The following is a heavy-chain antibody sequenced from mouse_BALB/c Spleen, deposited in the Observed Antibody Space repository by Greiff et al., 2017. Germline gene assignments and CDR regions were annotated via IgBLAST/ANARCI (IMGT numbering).Heavy chain of an antibody. CDR2: ISSGSSTI. CDR3: ASSRSGYFDY. V-gene: IGHV5-17*02. Sequence: EVKVVESGGGLVQPGGSRKLSCAASGFTFSSFGMHWVRQAPEKGLEWVAYISSGSSTIYYADTVKGRFTISRDNPKNTLFLQMSSLKSEDTAMYYCASSRSGYFDYWGQGTTLTVSS. CDR1: GFTFSSFG. J-gene: IGHJ2*01.